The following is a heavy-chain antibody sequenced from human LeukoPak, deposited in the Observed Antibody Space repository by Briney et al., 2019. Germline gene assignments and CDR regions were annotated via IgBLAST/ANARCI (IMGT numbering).Heavy chain of an antibody. D-gene: IGHD6-19*01. V-gene: IGHV3-7*04. Sequence: GGSLRLSCAASGFTFSSYWMSWVRQAPGKGLEWVANIKHDGSDKNYVDSVKGRFTISRDNAKNSVYLQMNSLRAEDTAVYYCARDIAMAGDDCWGLGTLVTVSS. J-gene: IGHJ4*02. CDR1: GFTFSSYW. CDR3: ARDIAMAGDDC. CDR2: IKHDGSDK.